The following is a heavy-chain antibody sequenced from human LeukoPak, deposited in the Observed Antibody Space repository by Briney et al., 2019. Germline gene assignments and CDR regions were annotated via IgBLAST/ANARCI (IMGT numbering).Heavy chain of an antibody. CDR1: GGSIRGYS. Sequence: SRTPSLTRTVSGGSIRGYSCGSLPQPPRKGLEWIGYISDSVSTHYNPSLTTRITISLDTSKNQFSLKLNSATAADAAVYYCARWGRPNFDYGGEGTLVTVSS. V-gene: IGHV4-59*01. D-gene: IGHD7-27*01. CDR2: ISDSVST. J-gene: IGHJ4*02. CDR3: ARWGRPNFDY.